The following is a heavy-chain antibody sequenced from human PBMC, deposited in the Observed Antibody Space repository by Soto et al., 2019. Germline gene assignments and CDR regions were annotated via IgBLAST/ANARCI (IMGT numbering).Heavy chain of an antibody. D-gene: IGHD6-19*01. CDR3: ARGILETVAGTDDY. CDR1: GGTFSSYT. J-gene: IGHJ4*02. Sequence: QVQLVKSGAEVKKPGSSVKVSCKASGGTFSSYTISWVRQAPGQGLEWMGRIIPILGIANYAQKFQGRVTITADKSTSTANMELSSLRSEDTAVYYCARGILETVAGTDDYWGQGTLVTVSS. CDR2: IIPILGIA. V-gene: IGHV1-69*02.